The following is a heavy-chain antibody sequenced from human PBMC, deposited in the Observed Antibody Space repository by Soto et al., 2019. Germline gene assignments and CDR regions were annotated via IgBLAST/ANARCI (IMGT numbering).Heavy chain of an antibody. CDR2: ISYDGSNK. CDR1: GFTFSSYA. CDR3: ARDRGRGYCSGGSCYSDAFDI. J-gene: IGHJ3*02. V-gene: IGHV3-30-3*01. D-gene: IGHD2-15*01. Sequence: GGSLRLSCAASGFTFSSYAMHWVRQAPGKGLEWVAVISYDGSNKYYADSVKGRFTISRDNSKNTLYLQMNSLRAEDTAVYYCARDRGRGYCSGGSCYSDAFDIWGQGTMVTVS.